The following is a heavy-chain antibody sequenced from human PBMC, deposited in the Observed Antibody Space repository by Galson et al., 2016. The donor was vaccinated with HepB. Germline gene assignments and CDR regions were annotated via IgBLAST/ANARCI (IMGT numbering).Heavy chain of an antibody. CDR2: ISAYSGNT. J-gene: IGHJ6*02. Sequence: SVKVSCKASGYTFTTYGIRWVRQAPGQGLEWMGWISAYSGNTNYAQKLQGRVTLTTDTSTSTAYMELRSLRSDDTAVYYCAGDHRKIRYQLTAIYYYYYSMDVWGQGTTVTVSS. V-gene: IGHV1-18*01. CDR1: GYTFTTYG. D-gene: IGHD2-2*01. CDR3: AGDHRKIRYQLTAIYYYYYSMDV.